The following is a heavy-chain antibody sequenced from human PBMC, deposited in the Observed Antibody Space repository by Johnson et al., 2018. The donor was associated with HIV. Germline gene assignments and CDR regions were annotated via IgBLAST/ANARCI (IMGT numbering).Heavy chain of an antibody. CDR2: IGTAGET. CDR3: AREGGNNWNDIAFDI. Sequence: VQLVESGGGLVQPGRSLRLSCAASGFTFDDYAMHWVRQAPGKGLEWVSAIGTAGETYYPGSVQGRFTISRDNSKNTLYLQMNSLRAEDTAVYYCAREGGNNWNDIAFDIWGQGTMVTVSS. CDR1: GFTFDDYA. D-gene: IGHD1-1*01. V-gene: IGHV3-13*01. J-gene: IGHJ3*02.